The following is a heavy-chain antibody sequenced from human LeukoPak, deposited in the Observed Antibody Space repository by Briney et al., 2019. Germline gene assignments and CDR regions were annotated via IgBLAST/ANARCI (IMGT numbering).Heavy chain of an antibody. Sequence: GASVKVSCKASGGTFSSYAISWVRQAPGQGLEWMGRIIPILGIANYAQKFQGRVTITADKSTSTAYMELSSLRSEDTAVYYCARVDWPYLVEYFQHWGQGTLVTVSS. J-gene: IGHJ1*01. D-gene: IGHD2-21*01. CDR2: IIPILGIA. V-gene: IGHV1-69*04. CDR1: GGTFSSYA. CDR3: ARVDWPYLVEYFQH.